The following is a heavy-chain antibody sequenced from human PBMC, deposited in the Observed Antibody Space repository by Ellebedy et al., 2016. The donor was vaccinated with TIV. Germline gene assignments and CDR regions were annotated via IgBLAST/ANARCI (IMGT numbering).Heavy chain of an antibody. CDR1: GFSFITAW. Sequence: GESLKISCAASGFSFITAWMSWVRQAPGKGLEWVSTISGSNTYYADSVRGRLTISRDNSKDTLYLQMNSLRAEDTAIYYCARDPVGVGPAFDVWGQGTMVTVSS. J-gene: IGHJ3*01. V-gene: IGHV3-23*01. D-gene: IGHD4-23*01. CDR2: ISGSNT. CDR3: ARDPVGVGPAFDV.